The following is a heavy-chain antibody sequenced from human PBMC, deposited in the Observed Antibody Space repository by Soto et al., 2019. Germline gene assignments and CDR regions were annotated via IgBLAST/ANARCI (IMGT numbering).Heavy chain of an antibody. CDR2: IKQDGSEK. Sequence: PVGSLRLSCAASGFTFSSYWMSWVRQAPGKGLEWVANIKQDGSEKYYVDSVKGRFTISRDNAKNSLYLQMNSLRAEDTAVYYCARESYIVVVPAAGNWGQGTLVTV. CDR3: ARESYIVVVPAAGN. D-gene: IGHD2-2*01. J-gene: IGHJ4*02. CDR1: GFTFSSYW. V-gene: IGHV3-7*03.